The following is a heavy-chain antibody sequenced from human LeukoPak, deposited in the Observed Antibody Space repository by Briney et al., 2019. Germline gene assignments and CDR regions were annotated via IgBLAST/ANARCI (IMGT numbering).Heavy chain of an antibody. CDR2: ISSSSSYI. CDR3: ARTRLSDIVVVPAAVDY. CDR1: GFTFSSYG. J-gene: IGHJ4*02. Sequence: GGSLRLSCAASGFTFSSYGMHWVRQAPGKGLEWVSSISSSSSYIYYADSVKGRFTISRDNAKNSLYLQMNSLRAEDTAVYYCARTRLSDIVVVPAAVDYWGQGTLVTVSS. V-gene: IGHV3-21*01. D-gene: IGHD2-2*01.